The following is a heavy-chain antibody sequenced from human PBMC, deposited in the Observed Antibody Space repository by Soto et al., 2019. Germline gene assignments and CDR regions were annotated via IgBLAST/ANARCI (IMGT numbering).Heavy chain of an antibody. CDR1: GGSISSDDFT. CDR2: IYYSGST. J-gene: IGHJ4*02. CDR3: ARGWVQGHTGKPDYFDF. V-gene: IGHV4-30-4*01. Sequence: QVQLQESGPGLVKPSQTLSLICAVSGGSISSDDFTWNWVRQPPGKGLEWIGYIYYSGSTYYSPSLKSRLTISMDTSKSQFSLKLNSVTAADTAVYYCARGWVQGHTGKPDYFDFWGQGTLVTVSS. D-gene: IGHD5-18*01.